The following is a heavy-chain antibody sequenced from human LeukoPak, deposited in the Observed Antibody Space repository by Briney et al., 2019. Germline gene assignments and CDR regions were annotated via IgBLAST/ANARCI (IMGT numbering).Heavy chain of an antibody. Sequence: ASVKVSCKASGYTFTSYYMHWVRQAPGQGLEWMGIINPSGGSTSYAQKFQGRVTMTRDTSISTAYMELSRLRSDDTAVYYCARDSTYYDSSGYYQGTFDYWGQGTLVTVSS. CDR3: ARDSTYYDSSGYYQGTFDY. V-gene: IGHV1-46*01. D-gene: IGHD3-22*01. J-gene: IGHJ4*02. CDR2: INPSGGST. CDR1: GYTFTSYY.